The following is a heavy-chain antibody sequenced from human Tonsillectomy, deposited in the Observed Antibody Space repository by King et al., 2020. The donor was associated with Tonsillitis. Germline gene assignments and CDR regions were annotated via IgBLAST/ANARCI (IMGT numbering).Heavy chain of an antibody. J-gene: IGHJ4*02. D-gene: IGHD3-10*01. CDR1: GGTFSNYA. Sequence: HVQLVESGAEVKKPGSSVKVSCKASGGTFSNYAITWVRQAPGQGLEWMGGIIPIFNTANYAQKFQGSVTITADKSTSTAYMELRGLRFEDTAMYYCVRDRVGRYYGSGSYFDYWGQGTQVTVSS. CDR3: VRDRVGRYYGSGSYFDY. CDR2: IIPIFNTA. V-gene: IGHV1-69*06.